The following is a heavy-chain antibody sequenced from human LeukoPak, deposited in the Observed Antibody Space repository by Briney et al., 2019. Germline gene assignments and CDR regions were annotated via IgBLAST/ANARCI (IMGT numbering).Heavy chain of an antibody. D-gene: IGHD3-10*01. Sequence: SETLSLTCAVSGGSISSGGYSWSWIRQPPGKGLEWIGYIYHSGSTYYNPSLTSRVTISVDTSKNQFSLKLSSVTAADTAVYYCARRRYYGSGSYYIFDYWGQGTLVTVSS. CDR3: ARRRYYGSGSYYIFDY. CDR1: GGSISSGGYS. CDR2: IYHSGST. J-gene: IGHJ4*02. V-gene: IGHV4-30-2*03.